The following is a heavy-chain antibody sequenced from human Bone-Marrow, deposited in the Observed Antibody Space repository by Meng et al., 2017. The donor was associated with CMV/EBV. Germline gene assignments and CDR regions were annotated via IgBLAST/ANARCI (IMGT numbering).Heavy chain of an antibody. V-gene: IGHV4-59*01. Sequence: SETLSLTCTVSGGSISSYYWSWIRQPPGKGLEWIGYIYYSGSTNYNPSLKSRVTISVDTSKNQFSLKLSSVTAADTAVYYCASSYSSSSGWGYFDYWGQGTLVTFSS. D-gene: IGHD6-6*01. CDR2: IYYSGST. J-gene: IGHJ4*02. CDR3: ASSYSSSSGWGYFDY. CDR1: GGSISSYY.